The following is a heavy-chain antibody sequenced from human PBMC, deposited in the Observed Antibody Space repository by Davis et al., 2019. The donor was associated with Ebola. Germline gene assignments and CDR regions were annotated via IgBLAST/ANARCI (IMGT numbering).Heavy chain of an antibody. V-gene: IGHV3-30-3*01. Sequence: PAGSLRLSCAASGFTFSSYAMHWVRQAPGKGLEWVAVISYDGSNKYYADSVKGRFTISRDNYKNKLYLQMNSLRAEDTAVYYCARELRNYYYGMDVWGQGTTVTVSS. CDR3: ARELRNYYYGMDV. D-gene: IGHD4-17*01. CDR1: GFTFSSYA. CDR2: ISYDGSNK. J-gene: IGHJ6*02.